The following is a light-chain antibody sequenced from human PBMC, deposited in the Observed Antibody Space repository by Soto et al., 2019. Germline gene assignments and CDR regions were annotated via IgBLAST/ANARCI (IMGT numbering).Light chain of an antibody. J-gene: IGLJ1*01. CDR1: SSDVGGYNY. CDR2: EVS. V-gene: IGLV2-14*01. CDR3: SSYTTSSIDYV. Sequence: QSALTQPASVSGSPGQSITISCTGTSSDVGGYNYVSWYQQHPGKAPKLMIYEVSNRPSGVSNRFSGSKSGNTASLTISGLHPDDEADYYCSSYTTSSIDYVFGTGTKLTVL.